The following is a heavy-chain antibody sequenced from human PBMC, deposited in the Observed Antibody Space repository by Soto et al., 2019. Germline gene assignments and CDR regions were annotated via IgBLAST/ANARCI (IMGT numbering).Heavy chain of an antibody. CDR2: IYPGDSDT. V-gene: IGHV5-51*01. CDR3: ARQIDYDYVWGSSGYYYGMDV. D-gene: IGHD3-16*01. CDR1: GYSFTRYW. Sequence: GESLKISCKSSGYSFTRYWIGWVRQMPGKGLEWMGIIYPGDSDTRYSPSFQGQVTISADKSTSTAYLQWSSLKASDTAMYYCARQIDYDYVWGSSGYYYGMDVWGQGTTVTV. J-gene: IGHJ6*02.